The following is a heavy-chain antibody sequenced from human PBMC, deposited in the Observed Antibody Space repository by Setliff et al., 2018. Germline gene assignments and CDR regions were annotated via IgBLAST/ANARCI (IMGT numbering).Heavy chain of an antibody. J-gene: IGHJ4*02. Sequence: GGSLRLSCSASGFTFSSYRMHWVRQAPGKGLEWVAVIWDDGGKKYHADSVKGRFTISRDNSMNTLYLEMNSLRAEDTAVYYCARTCSGSGCYAGLESWGQGTPVTSPQ. V-gene: IGHV3-33*08. CDR3: ARTCSGSGCYAGLES. D-gene: IGHD2-15*01. CDR2: IWDDGGKK. CDR1: GFTFSSYR.